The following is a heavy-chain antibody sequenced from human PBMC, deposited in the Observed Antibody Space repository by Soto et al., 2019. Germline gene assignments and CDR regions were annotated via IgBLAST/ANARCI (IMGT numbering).Heavy chain of an antibody. CDR2: IYYSGST. J-gene: IGHJ4*02. V-gene: IGHV4-59*08. CDR1: GGSISSYY. CDR3: ARRGYSYGFDY. D-gene: IGHD5-18*01. Sequence: QVQLQESGPGLVKPSETLSLTCTVSGGSISSYYWSWIRQPPGKGLEWIGYIYYSGSTNYNPSLTSRVTISVDPSKNQFSLKLSSVTAADTAVYYCARRGYSYGFDYWGQGTLVTVSS.